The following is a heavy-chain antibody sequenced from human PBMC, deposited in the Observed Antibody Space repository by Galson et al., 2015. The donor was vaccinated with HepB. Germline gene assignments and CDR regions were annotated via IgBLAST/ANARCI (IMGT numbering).Heavy chain of an antibody. V-gene: IGHV6-1*01. Sequence: CAISGDSVSSNSAAWNWIRQSPSRGLEWLGRTYYRSKWYNDYAVSVKGRITINPDTSKNQFSLQLNSVTPEDTAVYYCARTQGYSSGWPPVAAFDIWGQGTMVTVSS. D-gene: IGHD6-19*01. J-gene: IGHJ3*02. CDR1: GDSVSSNSAA. CDR2: TYYRSKWYN. CDR3: ARTQGYSSGWPPVAAFDI.